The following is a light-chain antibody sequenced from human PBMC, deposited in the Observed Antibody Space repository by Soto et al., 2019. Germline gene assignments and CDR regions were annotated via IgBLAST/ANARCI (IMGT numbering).Light chain of an antibody. Sequence: IQMNQSPSSLSTSVGDRVTITCRASQSISSYLNWYQQKPGKAPKLLIYAASSLQSGVPSRFSGSGSGTDFTLTISSLQPEDFATYYCQQSYSTRITFGRGTRLEI. CDR2: AAS. CDR1: QSISSY. J-gene: IGKJ5*01. V-gene: IGKV1-39*01. CDR3: QQSYSTRIT.